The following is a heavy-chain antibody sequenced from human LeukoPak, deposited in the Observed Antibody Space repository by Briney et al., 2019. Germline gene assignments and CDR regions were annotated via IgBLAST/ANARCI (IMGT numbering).Heavy chain of an antibody. CDR2: IYSGGTT. Sequence: TGGSLRLSCAASGFTVSSNYMSWVSQAPGKGLEWVSLIYSGGTTYYADSVKGRFTISRDNSKNTLYLQMNSLRAEDTAVYYCAREGYFDSSGPSGWGQGTLVTVSS. CDR1: GFTVSSNY. J-gene: IGHJ4*02. V-gene: IGHV3-66*01. CDR3: AREGYFDSSGPSG. D-gene: IGHD3-22*01.